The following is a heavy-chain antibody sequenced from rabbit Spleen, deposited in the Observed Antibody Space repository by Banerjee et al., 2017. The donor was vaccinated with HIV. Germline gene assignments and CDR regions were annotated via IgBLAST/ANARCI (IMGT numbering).Heavy chain of an antibody. CDR3: ARARDTYDDVGDYARLDL. CDR1: GFSFSNKA. V-gene: IGHV1S8*01. CDR2: IEPIFGNT. Sequence: QEQLVESGGGLVRPEGSLKLSCKASGFSFSNKAVMCWVRQAPGKGLEWIGYIEPIFGNTDYASWVNGRFTISSDNAQNTVDLQMNSLTAADTATYFCARARDTYDDVGDYARLDLWGPGTLVTVS. D-gene: IGHD2-1*01. J-gene: IGHJ3*01.